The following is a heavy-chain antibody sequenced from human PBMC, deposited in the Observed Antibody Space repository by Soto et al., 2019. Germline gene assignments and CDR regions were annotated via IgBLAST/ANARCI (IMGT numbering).Heavy chain of an antibody. Sequence: SETLSLTCTVSGGSISSGGYSWSWIRQPPGKGLEWIGYIYHSGSTYYNPSLKSRVNISVDRSKNQFSLKLSSVTAADTAVYYCAVYYYDSSGYYFFDYWGQGTLVTVSS. CDR1: GGSISSGGYS. D-gene: IGHD3-22*01. CDR2: IYHSGST. J-gene: IGHJ4*02. V-gene: IGHV4-30-2*01. CDR3: AVYYYDSSGYYFFDY.